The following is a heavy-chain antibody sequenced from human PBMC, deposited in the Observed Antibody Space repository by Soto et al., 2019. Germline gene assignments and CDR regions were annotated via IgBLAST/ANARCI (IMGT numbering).Heavy chain of an antibody. D-gene: IGHD3-3*01. CDR3: GSHDFWSGVFDY. CDR1: GGSISSYY. CDR2: IYYSGST. J-gene: IGHJ4*02. Sequence: PSETLSLTCTVSGGSISSYYWSWIRQPPGKGLEWIGYIYYSGSTNYNPSLKSRVTISVDTSKNQFSLKLSSVTAADTAAYYCGSHDFWSGVFDYWGQXTLVTVSS. V-gene: IGHV4-59*08.